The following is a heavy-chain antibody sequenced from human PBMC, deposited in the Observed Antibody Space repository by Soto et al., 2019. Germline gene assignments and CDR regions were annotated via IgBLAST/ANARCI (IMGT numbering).Heavy chain of an antibody. D-gene: IGHD3-10*01. CDR3: ARGRLSGFGELIWFDP. V-gene: IGHV4-59*01. J-gene: IGHJ5*02. CDR2: IYYSGST. Sequence: QVQLQESGPGLVKPSETLSLTCTVSGGSISSYYWSWIRQPPGKGLEWIGYIYYSGSTNYNPSLKSRVTRSVDTSKNQFSLKLSSVTAADTAVYYCARGRLSGFGELIWFDPWGQGTLVTVSS. CDR1: GGSISSYY.